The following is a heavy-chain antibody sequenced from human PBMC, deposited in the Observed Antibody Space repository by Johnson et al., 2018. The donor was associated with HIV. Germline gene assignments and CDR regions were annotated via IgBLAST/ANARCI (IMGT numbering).Heavy chain of an antibody. J-gene: IGHJ3*02. CDR3: ARSVVVTAQSGIDAFDI. D-gene: IGHD2-21*02. V-gene: IGHV3-30*04. Sequence: QVQLVESGGGVVQPGRSLRLSCAASGFTFSSYAMHWVRQAPGKGLEWVTVISYDGSNKYYADSVKGRFTISRDNSKNTLYVQMNSLRAEDTAVYYCARSVVVTAQSGIDAFDIWGQGTMVTVSS. CDR1: GFTFSSYA. CDR2: ISYDGSNK.